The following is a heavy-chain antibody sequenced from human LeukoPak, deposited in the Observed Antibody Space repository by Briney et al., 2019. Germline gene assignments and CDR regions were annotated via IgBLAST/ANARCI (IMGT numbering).Heavy chain of an antibody. CDR3: ARDRSDILGDYCYGMDV. CDR1: GFTLSSYE. D-gene: IGHD3-9*01. Sequence: PGGSLRLSCAASGFTLSSYEMNWVRQAPGKGLEGGSYISSSGSTISYAVSVKRRFTISRDNATNSLYLQINTLRAEDTAVYYCARDRSDILGDYCYGMDVWGQGTTVTVSS. J-gene: IGHJ6*02. V-gene: IGHV3-48*03. CDR2: ISSSGSTI.